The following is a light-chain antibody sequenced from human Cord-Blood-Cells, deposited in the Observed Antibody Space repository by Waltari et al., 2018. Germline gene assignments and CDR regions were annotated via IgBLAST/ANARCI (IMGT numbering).Light chain of an antibody. J-gene: IGLJ3*02. Sequence: QSALTHPASVSGSPGQSITISCTGTRSDVATYHLVSWYQQHPGKAPKLMIYEGSKRPSGVSNRFSGSKSGNTASLTISGLQAEDEADYYCCSYAGSSTWVFGGGTKLTVL. CDR1: RSDVATYHL. CDR2: EGS. CDR3: CSYAGSSTWV. V-gene: IGLV2-23*01.